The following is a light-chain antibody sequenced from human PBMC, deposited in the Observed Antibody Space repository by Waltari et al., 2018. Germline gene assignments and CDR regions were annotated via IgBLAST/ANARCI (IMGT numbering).Light chain of an antibody. Sequence: EIVLTQSPGTLSLSPGESATLSCRASQNTSGTYLAWYQQKPGQAPRLLFYGASSRATDIPDRFSGSESGTDFTLTISRLEPEDFVVYYCQQYGSSLRTFGQGTKV. CDR2: GAS. CDR3: QQYGSSLRT. V-gene: IGKV3-20*01. CDR1: QNTSGTY. J-gene: IGKJ1*01.